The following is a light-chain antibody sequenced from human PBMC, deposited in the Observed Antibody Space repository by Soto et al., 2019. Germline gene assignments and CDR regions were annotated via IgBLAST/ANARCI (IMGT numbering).Light chain of an antibody. CDR2: GTS. Sequence: EIVLTQSPGTLSVSPGERATLSSRASQTISSNYLAWYQQKPGQAPSLLIYGTSSRATGIPDRFSGSGSGTDFTLTISRLEPEDSAIYYCQQHVSWTFGQGTKVEIK. CDR3: QQHVSWT. V-gene: IGKV3-20*01. J-gene: IGKJ1*01. CDR1: QTISSNY.